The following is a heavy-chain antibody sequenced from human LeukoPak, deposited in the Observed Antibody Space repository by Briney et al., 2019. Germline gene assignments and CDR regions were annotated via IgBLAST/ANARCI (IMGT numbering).Heavy chain of an antibody. CDR1: GFTFSSYW. CDR3: ARDPPWDYGMDV. Sequence: EGSLRLSCAASGFTFSSYWMHWVRQAPGKGLVWVSRINRDGGTTRYADSVKGRFTTSRDDAKNTLFLQMNSLRAEDTAVYYCARDPPWDYGMDVWGQGTTVTVSS. CDR2: INRDGGTT. J-gene: IGHJ6*02. V-gene: IGHV3-74*01. D-gene: IGHD1-26*01.